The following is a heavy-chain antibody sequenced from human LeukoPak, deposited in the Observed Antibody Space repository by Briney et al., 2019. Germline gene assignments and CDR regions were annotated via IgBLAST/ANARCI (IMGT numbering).Heavy chain of an antibody. Sequence: GGSLRLSCATSGFSFSNHCMNWVRQAPGKGLEWVSYITNSGTVYYADSVKGRFTISRDDAKSSLYLQMSTLRDEDTAIYYCARHAYNTGWADDYWGLGTLVTVSS. J-gene: IGHJ4*02. D-gene: IGHD6-19*01. CDR1: GFSFSNHC. V-gene: IGHV3-69-1*01. CDR2: ITNSGTV. CDR3: ARHAYNTGWADDY.